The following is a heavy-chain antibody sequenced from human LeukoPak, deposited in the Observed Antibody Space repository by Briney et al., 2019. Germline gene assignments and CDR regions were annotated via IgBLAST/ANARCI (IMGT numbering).Heavy chain of an antibody. CDR1: GYTFTGYY. CDR3: ARGRRILVGDTNAGDYFDY. CDR2: INPNSGGT. Sequence: GASAKVSCKASGYTFTGYYMHWVRQAPGQGLEWMGWINPNSGGTYYAQKFQGSVTMTRDTSISTAYMELSRLKSDDTAVYYCARGRRILVGDTNAGDYFDYWGQGTLVTVSS. J-gene: IGHJ4*02. D-gene: IGHD1-26*01. V-gene: IGHV1-2*02.